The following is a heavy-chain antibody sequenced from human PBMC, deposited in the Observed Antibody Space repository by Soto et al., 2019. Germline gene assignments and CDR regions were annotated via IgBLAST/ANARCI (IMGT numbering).Heavy chain of an antibody. V-gene: IGHV1-8*01. Sequence: QVQLVQSGAEVKKPGASVKVSCKASGYTFTSYDINWVRQATGQGLEWMGWMNPNSGNTGYAQKLQGRVTMTRNTSISTAYMELSSLRSEDTAVYYCARGNREVAGYLTYYYYMDVWGKGTTVTVSS. CDR1: GYTFTSYD. CDR2: MNPNSGNT. D-gene: IGHD3-9*01. J-gene: IGHJ6*03. CDR3: ARGNREVAGYLTYYYYMDV.